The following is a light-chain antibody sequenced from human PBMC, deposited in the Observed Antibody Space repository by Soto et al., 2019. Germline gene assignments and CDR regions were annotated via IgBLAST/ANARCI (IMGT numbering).Light chain of an antibody. J-gene: IGLJ1*01. V-gene: IGLV2-14*01. CDR1: SSDVGGFNY. Sequence: QSALTQPASVSGSPGQSITISCTGTSSDVGGFNYVSWYQQRPGRAPKLILYEVSNRPSGVAHRFTGSKSGSTASLTISGLQAEDEADYYCSSFTSSITYVFGTGTKVTV. CDR3: SSFTSSITYV. CDR2: EVS.